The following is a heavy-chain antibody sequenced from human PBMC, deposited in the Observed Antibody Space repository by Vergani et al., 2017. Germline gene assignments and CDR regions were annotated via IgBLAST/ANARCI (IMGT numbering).Heavy chain of an antibody. D-gene: IGHD3-9*01. CDR2: INPSGGHT. CDR3: ARGDYGILTGYRY. Sequence: QVQVVQSGAEVKKSGASEKVSCKTSGYTFSNYYMHWVRQAPGQGLEWMGIINPSGGHTNYAQKFQGRVTMTRDTSTSTVYMELSSLRSEDTAIYYCARGDYGILTGYRYSGQGTLVTVSA. J-gene: IGHJ4*02. CDR1: GYTFSNYY. V-gene: IGHV1-46*03.